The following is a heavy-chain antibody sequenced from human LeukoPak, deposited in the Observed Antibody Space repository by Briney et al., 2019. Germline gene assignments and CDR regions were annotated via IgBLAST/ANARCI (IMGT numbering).Heavy chain of an antibody. CDR1: GFTFSDYY. CDR2: ISSSGSTI. D-gene: IGHD2-2*01. CDR3: ARPLGYCSSTSCPNGY. Sequence: PGGSLRLSCAASGFTFSDYYMSWIRQAPGKGLEWGSYISSSGSTIYYADSVKGRFTISRDNAKNSLYLQMNSLRAEDTAVYYCARPLGYCSSTSCPNGYWGQGTLVTVSS. V-gene: IGHV3-11*01. J-gene: IGHJ4*02.